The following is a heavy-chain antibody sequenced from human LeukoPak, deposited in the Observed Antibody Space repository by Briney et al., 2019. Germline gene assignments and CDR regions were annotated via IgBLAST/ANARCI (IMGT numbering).Heavy chain of an antibody. V-gene: IGHV3-30*18. CDR1: GFTFSSYG. J-gene: IGHJ4*02. CDR2: ISYDGSNK. CDR3: AKAAGDSSGYYYFFDY. D-gene: IGHD3-22*01. Sequence: GGSLRLSCAASGFTFSSYGMHWVRQAPGKGLEWVAVISYDGSNKYYADSVKGRFTISRDNSKNTLYLQMNSLRAEDTAVYYCAKAAGDSSGYYYFFDYWGQGTLVTVSS.